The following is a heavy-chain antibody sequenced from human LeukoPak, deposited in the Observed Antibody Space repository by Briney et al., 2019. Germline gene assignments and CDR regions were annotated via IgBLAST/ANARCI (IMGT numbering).Heavy chain of an antibody. CDR3: ARDPYSSRSFDY. Sequence: SETLSLTCAVYGGSFSGYYWSWIRQPPGKGLEWTGEINHSGSTNYNPSLKSRVTISVDTSKNQFSLKLSSVTAADTAVYYCARDPYSSRSFDYWDQGTLVTVFS. V-gene: IGHV4-34*01. D-gene: IGHD6-13*01. CDR2: INHSGST. J-gene: IGHJ4*02. CDR1: GGSFSGYY.